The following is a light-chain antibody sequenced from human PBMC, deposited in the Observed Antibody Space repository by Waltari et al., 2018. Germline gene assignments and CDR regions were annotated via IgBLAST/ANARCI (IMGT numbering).Light chain of an antibody. Sequence: EIVLTQSPGTLSLSPGERATPSCSPSQTVSKNYLAWYQQKPGQAPRLLIDDASNRDTGIPDRFSGSGSGTDFTLTISRLEPEDFAVYYCQQCAISPLTFGGGTKVEI. CDR3: QQCAISPLT. J-gene: IGKJ4*01. V-gene: IGKV3-20*01. CDR2: DAS. CDR1: QTVSKNY.